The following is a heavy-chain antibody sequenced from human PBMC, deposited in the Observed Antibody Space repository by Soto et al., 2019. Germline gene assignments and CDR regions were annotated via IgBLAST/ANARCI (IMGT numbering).Heavy chain of an antibody. V-gene: IGHV1-18*01. J-gene: IGHJ4*02. CDR2: ISADNGNT. CDR1: GYTFNSHA. CDR3: ARDAAVGLFDY. Sequence: ASVKVSCKASGYTFNSHAIHWVRQAPGQRPEWMGWISADNGNTKYAQKFKGRVTITTDTSTTTAYMELTSLTSDDTAVYYCARDAAVGLFDYWGQGTLVTVSS. D-gene: IGHD1-26*01.